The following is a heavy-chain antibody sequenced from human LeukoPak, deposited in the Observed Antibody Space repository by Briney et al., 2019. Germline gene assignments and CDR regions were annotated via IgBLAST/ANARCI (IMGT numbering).Heavy chain of an antibody. CDR3: ARPLRGKYYYDSSGYLAY. Sequence: RGESLKISCKGSGYSFTSYWIGWVRQMPGKGLEWMGIIYPGDSDTRYSPSFQGQVTISADKSISTAYLQWSSLKASDTAMYYCARPLRGKYYYDSSGYLAYWGQGTLVTVSS. D-gene: IGHD3-22*01. V-gene: IGHV5-51*01. J-gene: IGHJ4*02. CDR1: GYSFTSYW. CDR2: IYPGDSDT.